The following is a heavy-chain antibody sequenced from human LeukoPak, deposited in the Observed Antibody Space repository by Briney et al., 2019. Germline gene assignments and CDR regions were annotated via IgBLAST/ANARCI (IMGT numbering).Heavy chain of an antibody. CDR3: ARVDDYGHLRD. V-gene: IGHV3-7*04. J-gene: IGHJ4*02. CDR2: IKQDGSEK. D-gene: IGHD4-17*01. Sequence: GGSLRLSCAASGFTFSSYWMSWVRQAPGKGLEWVANIKQDGSEKYYVDSVKGRFTISRDNAKNSLYLQMNSLRAEDTAEYYCARVDDYGHLRDWGQGTLVTVSS. CDR1: GFTFSSYW.